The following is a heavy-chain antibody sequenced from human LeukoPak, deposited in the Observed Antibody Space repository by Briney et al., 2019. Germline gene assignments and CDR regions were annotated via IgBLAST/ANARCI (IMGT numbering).Heavy chain of an antibody. Sequence: PSETLSLTCTVSGGSISSYYWSWIRQPPGKGLEWIGYIYTSGSTNYNPSLKGRVTISVDTSKNQFSLKLSSVTAADTAVYYCARTIRTMVRGVINYYYYMDVWGKGTTVTVSS. V-gene: IGHV4-4*09. J-gene: IGHJ6*03. D-gene: IGHD3-10*01. CDR1: GGSISSYY. CDR3: ARTIRTMVRGVINYYYYMDV. CDR2: IYTSGST.